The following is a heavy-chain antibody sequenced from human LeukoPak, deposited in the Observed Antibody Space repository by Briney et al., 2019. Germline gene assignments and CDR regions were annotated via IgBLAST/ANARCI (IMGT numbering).Heavy chain of an antibody. CDR3: ARVTGGRYCSTTSCYMRGWFDP. V-gene: IGHV1-69*13. CDR2: IIPVFGTS. D-gene: IGHD2-2*02. J-gene: IGHJ5*02. Sequence: ASVKVSCKASGGTFSSYAISWVRQAPGQGLEWMGGIIPVFGTSNYAQKFQGRFTITADESTRTAYMELSSLRSEDTAVYYCARVTGGRYCSTTSCYMRGWFDPWGQGTLVTVSS. CDR1: GGTFSSYA.